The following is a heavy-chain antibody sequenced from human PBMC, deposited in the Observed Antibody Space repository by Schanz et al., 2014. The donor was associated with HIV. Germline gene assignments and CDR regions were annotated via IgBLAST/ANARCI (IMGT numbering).Heavy chain of an antibody. CDR3: RGYRFYYGVDF. D-gene: IGHD5-18*01. J-gene: IGHJ6*02. CDR2: SRVKSDSYAT. Sequence: VQLVESGGGVVQPGGSLRLSCAASGFDFGVYGMHWVRQAPGKGLEWVARSRVKSDSYATEYAASVTGRFTISRDDSKNSVYLQMNSLNIEDTAVYYCRGYRFYYGVDFWGQGTTVTVS. CDR1: GFDFGVYG. V-gene: IGHV3-72*01.